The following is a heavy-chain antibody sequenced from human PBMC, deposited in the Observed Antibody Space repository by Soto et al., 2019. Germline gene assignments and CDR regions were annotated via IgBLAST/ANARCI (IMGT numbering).Heavy chain of an antibody. CDR2: ISGSGGST. D-gene: IGHD3-10*01. CDR3: AKDPITMVRGVIIGYYFDY. CDR1: GFTFSSYA. J-gene: IGHJ4*02. Sequence: GGSLRLSCAASGFTFSSYAMSWVRQAPGKGLEWVSAISGSGGSTYYADSVKGPFTISRDNSKNTLYLQMNSLRAEDTAVYYCAKDPITMVRGVIIGYYFDYWGQGTLVTVSS. V-gene: IGHV3-23*01.